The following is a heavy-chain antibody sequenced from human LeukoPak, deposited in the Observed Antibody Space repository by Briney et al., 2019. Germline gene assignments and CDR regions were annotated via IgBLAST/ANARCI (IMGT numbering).Heavy chain of an antibody. CDR3: ARDEEAYYDILTGYRFDAFDI. CDR1: GGTFSSYA. V-gene: IGHV1-69*04. J-gene: IGHJ3*02. D-gene: IGHD3-9*01. Sequence: GASVKVSCKASGGTFSSYAISWVRQAPGQGLEWMGRIIPILGIANYAQKFQGRVTITADKSTSTAYMELSSLRSEDTAVYYCARDEEAYYDILTGYRFDAFDIWGQGTMVTVSS. CDR2: IIPILGIA.